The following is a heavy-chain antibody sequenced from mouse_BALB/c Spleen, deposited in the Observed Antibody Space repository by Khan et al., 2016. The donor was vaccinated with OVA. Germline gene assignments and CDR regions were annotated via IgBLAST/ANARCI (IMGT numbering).Heavy chain of an antibody. D-gene: IGHD2-12*01. CDR2: INPSSGYT. V-gene: IGHV1-4*01. CDR1: GYTFTSYS. Sequence: QMQLEESGAELARPGASVKMSCKASGYTFTSYSMHWVKQRPGQGLEWIGYINPSSGYTNYNQKFKDKVTLTADKSSSTAYMQLSSLTSEDSAVYYCRRYTPGSDDAWFAYWGQGTLVTVSA. CDR3: RRYTPGSDDAWFAY. J-gene: IGHJ3*01.